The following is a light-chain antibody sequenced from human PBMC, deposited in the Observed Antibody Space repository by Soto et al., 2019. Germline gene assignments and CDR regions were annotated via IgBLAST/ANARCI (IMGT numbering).Light chain of an antibody. Sequence: EIVFTQSPGTLSLSPGERATFSCRASQSVSSNLAWYQQKPGQAPRLLIYGASIRATGIPARFSGSGSGTEFTLTISTLQSEDFAIYYCQHYNNWPPWTFGQGTKVDIK. CDR2: GAS. V-gene: IGKV3-15*01. J-gene: IGKJ1*01. CDR3: QHYNNWPPWT. CDR1: QSVSSN.